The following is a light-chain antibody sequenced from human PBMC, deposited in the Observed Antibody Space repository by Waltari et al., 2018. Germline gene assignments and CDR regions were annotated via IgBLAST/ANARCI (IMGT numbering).Light chain of an antibody. CDR2: DAS. Sequence: EIVMTQSPATLSVSSGERATLSCRASQSLSDNLAWYQQKPGQAHRLVIYDASTSATGIPARFSGSESGTDFTRTISSLQSQDFAIYYCQQYNTWPPITFGRGTRLEIK. CDR1: QSLSDN. V-gene: IGKV3-15*01. J-gene: IGKJ5*01. CDR3: QQYNTWPPIT.